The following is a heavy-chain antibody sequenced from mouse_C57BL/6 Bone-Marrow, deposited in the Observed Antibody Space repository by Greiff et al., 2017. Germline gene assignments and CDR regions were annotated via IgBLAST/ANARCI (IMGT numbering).Heavy chain of an antibody. D-gene: IGHD1-1*01. CDR2: ISDGGSYT. V-gene: IGHV5-4*01. CDR3: ARDRLLRYAMDY. J-gene: IGHJ4*01. Sequence: EVQGVESGGGLVKPGGSLKLSCAASGFTFSSYAMSWVRQTPEKRLEWVATISDGGSYTYYPDNVQGRFTISRDNAKNNLYLQMSHLKSEDTAMYYCARDRLLRYAMDYWGQGTSVTVSS. CDR1: GFTFSSYA.